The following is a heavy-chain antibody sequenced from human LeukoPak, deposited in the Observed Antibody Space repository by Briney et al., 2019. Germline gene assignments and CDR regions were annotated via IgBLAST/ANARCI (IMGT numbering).Heavy chain of an antibody. D-gene: IGHD3-22*01. Sequence: ASVKVSCKASGYTFTGYYMHWVRQAPGQGLEWMGWINPNSGGTNYAQKFQGRVTMTRDTSISTAYMELSRLRSDDTAVYYCARVPREPYYDSSGYWFLDYWGQGTLVTVSS. CDR3: ARVPREPYYDSSGYWFLDY. CDR1: GYTFTGYY. V-gene: IGHV1-2*02. CDR2: INPNSGGT. J-gene: IGHJ4*02.